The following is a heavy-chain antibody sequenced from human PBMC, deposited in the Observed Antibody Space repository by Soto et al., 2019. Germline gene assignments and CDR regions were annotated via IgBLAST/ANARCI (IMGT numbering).Heavy chain of an antibody. V-gene: IGHV3-23*01. Sequence: GGSLRLSCAASGFTFSSYAMSWVRQAPGKGLEWVSAISGSGGSTYYADSVKGRFTISRDNSKNTLYLQMNSLRAEDTAVYYCAKDRVYSGCYLDYYYGMDVWGQGTTVTVSS. CDR2: ISGSGGST. CDR3: AKDRVYSGCYLDYYYGMDV. J-gene: IGHJ6*02. D-gene: IGHD1-26*01. CDR1: GFTFSSYA.